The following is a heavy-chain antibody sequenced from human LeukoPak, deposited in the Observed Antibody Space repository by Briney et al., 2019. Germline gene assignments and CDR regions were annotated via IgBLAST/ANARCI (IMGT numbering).Heavy chain of an antibody. J-gene: IGHJ4*02. Sequence: GGSLRLSCAASGFTFSTYGMHWVRQAPGKGLEWVAVIWYDGSNKYYADSVKGRFTISRDNSKNTLYLQMNSLRAEDTAVYYCARDSVACRGGSCYRGGVYYFDYRGQGTLVTVSS. CDR2: IWYDGSNK. D-gene: IGHD2-15*01. CDR3: ARDSVACRGGSCYRGGVYYFDY. V-gene: IGHV3-33*01. CDR1: GFTFSTYG.